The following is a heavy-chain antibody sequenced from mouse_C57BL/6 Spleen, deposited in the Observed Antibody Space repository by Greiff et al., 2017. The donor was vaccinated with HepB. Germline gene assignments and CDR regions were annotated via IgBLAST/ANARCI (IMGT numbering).Heavy chain of an antibody. J-gene: IGHJ2*01. D-gene: IGHD2-1*01. CDR3: ARRAYGNYGPYYFDY. CDR2: INPSDSYT. CDR1: GYTFTSYW. Sequence: QVQLQQPGAELVMPGASVKLSCKASGYTFTSYWMHWVQQRPGQGLEWIGEINPSDSYTNYNQKFKGKSTLTVDKSSSTAYMQLSSLTSEDSAVYYGARRAYGNYGPYYFDYWGQGTTLTVSS. V-gene: IGHV1-69*01.